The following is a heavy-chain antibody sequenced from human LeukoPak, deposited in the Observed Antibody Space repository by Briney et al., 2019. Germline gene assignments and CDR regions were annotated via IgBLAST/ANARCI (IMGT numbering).Heavy chain of an antibody. CDR3: ARAGYYDFWSGYYPNYYYYYMDV. J-gene: IGHJ6*03. CDR2: INTDGSST. D-gene: IGHD3-3*01. V-gene: IGHV3-74*01. Sequence: GGSLRLSCAASGFTFSSYWMHWVRQAPGKGLVWVSRINTDGSSTSYADSVKGRFTISRDNAKNTLYLQMNSLRAEDTAVYYCARAGYYDFWSGYYPNYYYYYMDVWGRGTTVTVSS. CDR1: GFTFSSYW.